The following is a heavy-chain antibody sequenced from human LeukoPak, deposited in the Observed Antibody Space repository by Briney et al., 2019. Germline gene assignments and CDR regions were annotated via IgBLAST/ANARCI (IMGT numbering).Heavy chain of an antibody. J-gene: IGHJ6*04. V-gene: IGHV3-21*01. Sequence: GGSLRLSCAASGFTFSSYSMNWVRQAPGKGLEWGSSISSSSSYMYYADSVKGRFTISRDNAKNSLYLQMNSLRAEDTAVYYCAELGITMIGGVWGKGTTVTISS. CDR1: GFTFSSYS. CDR3: AELGITMIGGV. CDR2: ISSSSSYM. D-gene: IGHD3-10*02.